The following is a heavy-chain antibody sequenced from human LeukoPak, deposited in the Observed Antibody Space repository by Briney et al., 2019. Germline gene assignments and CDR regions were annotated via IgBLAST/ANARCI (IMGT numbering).Heavy chain of an antibody. CDR2: ISSDGTNK. V-gene: IGHV3-30*18. CDR3: AKSRLYSSGSADY. Sequence: GGSLRLSCAASGFTFSAFGMHWVRQAPGKGLEWVAVISSDGTNKYYTDSVKGRFTISRGNSKNTLYMQMNSLRAEDTAVYSCAKSRLYSSGSADYWGQGTLVTVSS. D-gene: IGHD6-19*01. J-gene: IGHJ4*02. CDR1: GFTFSAFG.